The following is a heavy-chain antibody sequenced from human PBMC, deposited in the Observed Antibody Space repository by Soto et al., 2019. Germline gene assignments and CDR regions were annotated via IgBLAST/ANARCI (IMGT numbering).Heavy chain of an antibody. V-gene: IGHV5-51*01. D-gene: IGHD2-15*01. J-gene: IGHJ3*01. CDR1: GYSFISYW. CDR2: FYPGDSTS. Sequence: XESLNISCKTCGYSFISYWVAWVRQLPGKGLEWMGTFYPGDSTSTYSPSFQGQVTISVDTSITTAYLQLNSLKASDTAMYYCARIIGYCRNNDCSWTFDVWGQGTMVT. CDR3: ARIIGYCRNNDCSWTFDV.